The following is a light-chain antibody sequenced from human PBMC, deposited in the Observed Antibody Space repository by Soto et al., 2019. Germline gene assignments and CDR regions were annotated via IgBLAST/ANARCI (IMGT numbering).Light chain of an antibody. Sequence: EIVMTQSPATLSVSPGERATLSCRASQSVDSKLAWYQQKPGQGPRLLIYGASSRATGIPARFSGSGSGTEFPLAISSLQSEDFAVYYCQHYSTWLWTLGQGTKVEIK. CDR3: QHYSTWLWT. CDR2: GAS. V-gene: IGKV3-15*01. J-gene: IGKJ1*01. CDR1: QSVDSK.